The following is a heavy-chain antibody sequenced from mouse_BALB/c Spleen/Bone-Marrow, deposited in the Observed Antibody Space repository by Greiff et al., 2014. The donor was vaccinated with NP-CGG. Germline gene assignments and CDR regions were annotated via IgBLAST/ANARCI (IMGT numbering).Heavy chain of an antibody. CDR2: ISYSGST. Sequence: VQLQQSGPRLVKPSQTLSLTCSVTGDSITSGYWNWIRKFPGNKLEYMGHISYSGSTYYNPSLKSRISITRDTSTNQYYLQLNSVTTEDTAAYYCARRDYGKHFDVWGAGTTVTVSS. V-gene: IGHV3-8*02. CDR3: ARRDYGKHFDV. CDR1: GDSITSGY. D-gene: IGHD2-1*01. J-gene: IGHJ1*01.